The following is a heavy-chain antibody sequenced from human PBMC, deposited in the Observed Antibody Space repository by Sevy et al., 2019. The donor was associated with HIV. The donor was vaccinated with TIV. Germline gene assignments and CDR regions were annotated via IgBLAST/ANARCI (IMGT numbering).Heavy chain of an antibody. CDR3: ARAGGDWDIDY. CDR1: GFTFSDYY. Sequence: GSLRLSCAASGFTFSDYYMSWVRPAPGKGLEWVSYISSSGNSIYYADSVKGRFTVSRDNAKNSLYLQMNSLRGEDTAVYYCARAGGDWDIDYWGQGTLVTVSS. J-gene: IGHJ4*02. V-gene: IGHV3-11*01. CDR2: ISSSGNSI. D-gene: IGHD2-21*02.